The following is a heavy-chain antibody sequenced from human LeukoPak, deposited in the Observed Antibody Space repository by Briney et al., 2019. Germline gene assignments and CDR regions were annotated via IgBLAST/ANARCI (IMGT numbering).Heavy chain of an antibody. J-gene: IGHJ4*02. CDR1: GFTVSSSY. CDR2: LYSAGTT. Sequence: GGSLRLSCAASGFTVSSSYMSWVRQAPGKGLEWVSVLYSAGTTYYADSVKGRFTISRDNSKNTLYLQMDSLRAEDTAVYYCARSSGSYLCFDYWGQGTLITVSS. CDR3: ARSSGSYLCFDY. V-gene: IGHV3-66*02. D-gene: IGHD1-26*01.